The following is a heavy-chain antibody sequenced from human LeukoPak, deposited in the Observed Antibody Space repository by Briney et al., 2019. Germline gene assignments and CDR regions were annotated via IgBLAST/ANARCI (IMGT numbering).Heavy chain of an antibody. CDR2: IYHTGIT. D-gene: IGHD6-13*01. J-gene: IGHJ5*02. CDR3: ARQVLGSSSWYWFDP. CDR1: GGSITNRNW. Sequence: SETLSLTCTISGGSITNRNWWRCVRPPPGEGLEWIGEIYHTGITNYSPSLKSRVTISVDKSKNQFSLNVTSVTAADTAVYYCARQVLGSSSWYWFDPWGQGTLVTVSS. V-gene: IGHV4-4*02.